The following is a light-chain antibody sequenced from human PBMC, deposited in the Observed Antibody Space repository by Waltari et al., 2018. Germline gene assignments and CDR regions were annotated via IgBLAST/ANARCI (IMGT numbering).Light chain of an antibody. Sequence: EIVMTQSPATLSVSPGERVTLSCRASQSVSSKLAWYQQKGGQAPRLLNYGSSTRATGIPARFSGSGSGTEFTLTISSLQSEDFAVYYCQQYDNWPPATFGQGTKVEI. CDR3: QQYDNWPPAT. CDR1: QSVSSK. V-gene: IGKV3-15*01. J-gene: IGKJ1*01. CDR2: GSS.